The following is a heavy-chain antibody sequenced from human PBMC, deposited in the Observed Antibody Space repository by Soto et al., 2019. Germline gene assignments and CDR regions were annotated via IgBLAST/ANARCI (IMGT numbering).Heavy chain of an antibody. Sequence: GGSLRLSCAASGFTFSSYEMNWVRQAPGKGLEWVSYISSSGSTIYYADSLKGRFTISRDNAKNSLYLQMNSLRAEDTAVYYCARVPLLLGRGGSCYPCDYWGQGTLVTVSS. D-gene: IGHD2-15*01. CDR3: ARVPLLLGRGGSCYPCDY. CDR2: ISSSGSTI. CDR1: GFTFSSYE. J-gene: IGHJ4*02. V-gene: IGHV3-48*03.